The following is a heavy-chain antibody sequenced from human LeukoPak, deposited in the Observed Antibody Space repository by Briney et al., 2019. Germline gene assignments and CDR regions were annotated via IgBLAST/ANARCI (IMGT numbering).Heavy chain of an antibody. CDR2: IASSGSTI. D-gene: IGHD3-22*01. V-gene: IGHV3-48*03. Sequence: GGSLRLSCSASGFTLSNYEMNWVRQAPGKGLEWVSYIASSGSTIYYADSVKGRFTISRDNAKSSPYLQMNSLRADDTAVYYCATSRGYFFRWFQHWGQGTLVTVSS. CDR1: GFTLSNYE. J-gene: IGHJ1*01. CDR3: ATSRGYFFRWFQH.